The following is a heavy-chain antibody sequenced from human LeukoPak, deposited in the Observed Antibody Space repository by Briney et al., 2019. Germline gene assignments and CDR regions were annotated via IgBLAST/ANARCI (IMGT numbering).Heavy chain of an antibody. CDR1: GGSISSGGYY. V-gene: IGHV4-31*03. J-gene: IGHJ4*02. CDR2: IYYSGST. CDR3: ARGRATVTTALDY. Sequence: SETLSLTCTVSGGSISSGGYYWSRIRQHPGNGLEWIGYIYYSGSTYYNPSLKSRVTISVDTSKNQFSLKLSSVTAADTAVYYCARGRATVTTALDYWGQGTLVTVSS. D-gene: IGHD4-17*01.